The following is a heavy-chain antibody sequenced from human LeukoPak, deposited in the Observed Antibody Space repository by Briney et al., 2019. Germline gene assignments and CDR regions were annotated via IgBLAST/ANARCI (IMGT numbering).Heavy chain of an antibody. Sequence: SETLSLTCAVSGGSISSSNWWSWVRQPPGKGLEWIGEIYHSGSTNYNPSIKSRVTISVDKSKNQFSLKLSSVTAADTAVYYCARGGGIYYDSSGYNYYFDYWGQGTLVTVSS. CDR2: IYHSGST. D-gene: IGHD3-22*01. V-gene: IGHV4-4*02. J-gene: IGHJ4*02. CDR3: ARGGGIYYDSSGYNYYFDY. CDR1: GGSISSSNW.